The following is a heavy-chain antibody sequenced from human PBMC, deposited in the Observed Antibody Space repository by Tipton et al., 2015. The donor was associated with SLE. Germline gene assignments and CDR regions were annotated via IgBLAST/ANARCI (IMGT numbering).Heavy chain of an antibody. Sequence: LRLSCAVYGGSFSSHYWSWIRQPPGTGLEWIGEINQSGSTKYNPSLKSRVIISVDTSKNQFSLRLSSVTAADTAVYYCARVGNLWGEGDYWGQGTLVTVSS. CDR2: INQSGST. CDR3: ARVGNLWGEGDY. D-gene: IGHD1-14*01. V-gene: IGHV4-34*01. J-gene: IGHJ4*02. CDR1: GGSFSSHY.